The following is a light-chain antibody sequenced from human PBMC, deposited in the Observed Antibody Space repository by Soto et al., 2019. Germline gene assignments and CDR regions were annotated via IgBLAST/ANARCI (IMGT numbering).Light chain of an antibody. CDR1: SSDIGGYNY. CDR2: EVT. Sequence: QSVLTQPASVSGSPGQSITISCTGTSSDIGGYNYVSWYQHHPGKAPKLMIYEVTNRPSGVSSRFSGSKSGNRASLTISGLLAEDEADYYCQSYDSTLSARYVFGTGTKVTVL. CDR3: QSYDSTLSARYV. J-gene: IGLJ1*01. V-gene: IGLV2-14*01.